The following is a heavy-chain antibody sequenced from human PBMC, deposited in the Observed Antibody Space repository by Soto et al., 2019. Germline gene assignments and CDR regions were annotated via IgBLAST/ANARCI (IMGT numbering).Heavy chain of an antibody. Sequence: EVQLLESGGGLVQPGGSLRLSCAASGFTFSTYAMTWVRQAPGKGLEWVSGINGSGASTYYADSVKGRFTISRDNSKNTLYLQMNSLRADDTAVYYCAKRLEVITAPGPKNCFDPWGQGTLVTVSS. CDR3: AKRLEVITAPGPKNCFDP. D-gene: IGHD6-13*01. V-gene: IGHV3-23*01. J-gene: IGHJ5*02. CDR1: GFTFSTYA. CDR2: INGSGAST.